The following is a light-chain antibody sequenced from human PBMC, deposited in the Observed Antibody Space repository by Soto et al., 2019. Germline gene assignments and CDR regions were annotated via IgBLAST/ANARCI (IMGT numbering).Light chain of an antibody. J-gene: IGLJ1*01. Sequence: LTQPGSVSGSPGQSITISCTGTSXDVGAYNFVSWHQQHPGKAPKLMIYNVYDRPSGISYRFSGSKSGNTASLTISGLQGEDEADYYCCACRGRRTYVLGTGTRFTVL. CDR2: NVY. V-gene: IGLV2-14*03. CDR3: CACRGRRTYV. CDR1: SXDVGAYNF.